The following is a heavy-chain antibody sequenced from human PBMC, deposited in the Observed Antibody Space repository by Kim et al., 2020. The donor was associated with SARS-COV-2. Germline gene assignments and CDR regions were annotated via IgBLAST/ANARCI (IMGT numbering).Heavy chain of an antibody. D-gene: IGHD2-21*02. CDR2: ISSGSGYM. Sequence: GGSLRLSCAASGFPFSSYSMNWVRQAPGKGLEWVSFISSGSGYMYYADSLKGRFTVSRDNAKNSLYLQMNSLRAEDTAVYYCAKSPCPGGNCYFFDPFDYWGQGTLVTVSS. J-gene: IGHJ4*02. CDR1: GFPFSSYS. CDR3: AKSPCPGGNCYFFDPFDY. V-gene: IGHV3-21*01.